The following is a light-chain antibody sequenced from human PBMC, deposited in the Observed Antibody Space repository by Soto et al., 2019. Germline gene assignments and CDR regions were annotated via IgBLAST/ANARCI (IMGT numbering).Light chain of an antibody. Sequence: EIVLTQSPGTLSLSPGERATLSCRASQSVSSSYLAWYQQKPGQAPRLLIYGASSRATGIPDRFSGSGSGTHFTLTTSRLEPEDFAVYYCQQYGSSPYTFGQGTKLEFK. V-gene: IGKV3-20*01. CDR3: QQYGSSPYT. CDR1: QSVSSSY. CDR2: GAS. J-gene: IGKJ2*01.